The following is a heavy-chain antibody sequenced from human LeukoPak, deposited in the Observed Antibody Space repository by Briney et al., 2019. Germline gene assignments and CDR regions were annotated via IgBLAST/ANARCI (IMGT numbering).Heavy chain of an antibody. CDR3: AKASPYGSGTTDAFDI. D-gene: IGHD3-10*01. Sequence: PGGSLRLSCAASGFTFSSYAMSWVRQAPGRGLEWVSAISGSGGSTYYADSVKGRFTISRDNSKNTLYLQMNSLRAEDTAVYYCAKASPYGSGTTDAFDIWGQGTMVTVSS. CDR1: GFTFSSYA. CDR2: ISGSGGST. J-gene: IGHJ3*02. V-gene: IGHV3-23*01.